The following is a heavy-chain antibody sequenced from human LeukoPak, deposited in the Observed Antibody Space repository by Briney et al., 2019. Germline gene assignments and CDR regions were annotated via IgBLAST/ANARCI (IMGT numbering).Heavy chain of an antibody. D-gene: IGHD3-16*01. Sequence: ASVKVSCKVSGYTLTELSMHWVRQAPGKGLEWMGGFDPEDGETIYAQKFQGRVTMTEDTSTDTAYMELSSLRSEDTAVYYCATSGHSWGLPYFDYWGQGTLVTVSS. V-gene: IGHV1-24*01. J-gene: IGHJ4*02. CDR2: FDPEDGET. CDR3: ATSGHSWGLPYFDY. CDR1: GYTLTELS.